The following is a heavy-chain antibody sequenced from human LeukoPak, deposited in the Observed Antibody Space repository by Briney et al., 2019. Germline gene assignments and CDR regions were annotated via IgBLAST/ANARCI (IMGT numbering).Heavy chain of an antibody. CDR3: ATTYYYDSSGFYGMDV. CDR1: GFTFSKYW. Sequence: GGSLRLSCAASGFTFSKYWMHWVRQAPGKGLVWVSRINTDGSSTIYADSVKGRFTISRDNAKNTLYLQMNSLRAEDTAVYYCATTYYYDSSGFYGMDVWGQGTTVTVSS. CDR2: INTDGSST. V-gene: IGHV3-74*01. D-gene: IGHD3-22*01. J-gene: IGHJ6*02.